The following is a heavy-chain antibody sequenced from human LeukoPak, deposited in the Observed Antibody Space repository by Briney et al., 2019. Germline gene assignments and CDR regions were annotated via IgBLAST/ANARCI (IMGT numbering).Heavy chain of an antibody. V-gene: IGHV1-18*01. CDR2: ISAYNGNT. CDR1: GYTFTSYG. Sequence: ASVKVSCKASGYTFTSYGISWVRQAPRQGLEWMGWISAYNGNTNYAQKLQGRVTMTTDTSTSTAYMELRSLRSDDTAVYYCARVITMVRGVIIPDAFDIWGQGTMVTVSS. CDR3: ARVITMVRGVIIPDAFDI. D-gene: IGHD3-10*01. J-gene: IGHJ3*02.